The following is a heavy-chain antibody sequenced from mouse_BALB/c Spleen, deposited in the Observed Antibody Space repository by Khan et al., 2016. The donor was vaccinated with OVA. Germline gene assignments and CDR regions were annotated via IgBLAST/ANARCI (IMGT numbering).Heavy chain of an antibody. J-gene: IGHJ2*01. D-gene: IGHD1-1*01. V-gene: IGHV3-2*02. CDR3: ARDYGSSYLFFDY. CDR1: GYSITSDYA. Sequence: EVQLQESGPGLVKPSQSLSLTCTVTGYSITSDYAWNWIRQFPGNKLEWMAYITYSGNTGYNPSLKGRISITRDTSKNQFFLQLNSVTTEDTANYYWARDYGSSYLFFDYWGRGTTLTVSS. CDR2: ITYSGNT.